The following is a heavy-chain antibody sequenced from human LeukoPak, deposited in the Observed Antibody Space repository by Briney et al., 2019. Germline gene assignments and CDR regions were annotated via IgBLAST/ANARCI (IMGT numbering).Heavy chain of an antibody. CDR2: ISAYNGNT. CDR3: ARSVGSGGWWVDYFDY. CDR1: GYTFTSYG. J-gene: IGHJ4*02. V-gene: IGHV1-18*04. Sequence: ASVKVSCKASGYTFTSYGISWVRQAPGQGLEWMGWISAYNGNTNYAQKLQGRVTMTTDTSTSTAYMELRSLRSDDTAVYYCARSVGSGGWWVDYFDYWGQGTLVTVSS. D-gene: IGHD6-13*01.